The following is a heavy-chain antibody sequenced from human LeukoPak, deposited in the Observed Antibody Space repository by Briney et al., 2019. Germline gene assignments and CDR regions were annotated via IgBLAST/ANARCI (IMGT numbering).Heavy chain of an antibody. CDR1: GFTFSSYA. V-gene: IGHV3-30-3*01. D-gene: IGHD3-3*01. CDR3: AKDGRLRFLEWLFFLDY. Sequence: GGSLRLSCAASGFTFSSYAMHWVRQAPGKGLEWVAVISYDGSNKYYADSVKGRFTISRDNSKNTLYLQMNSLRAEDTAVYYCAKDGRLRFLEWLFFLDYWGQGTLVTVSS. CDR2: ISYDGSNK. J-gene: IGHJ4*02.